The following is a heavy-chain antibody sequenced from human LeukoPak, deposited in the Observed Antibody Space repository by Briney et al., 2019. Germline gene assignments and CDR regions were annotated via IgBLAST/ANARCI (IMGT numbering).Heavy chain of an antibody. D-gene: IGHD2-21*01. V-gene: IGHV3-30*18. CDR1: GFTFSTYG. J-gene: IGHJ4*02. CDR2: ISYDGSNE. Sequence: GGSLRLSCAASGFTFSTYGMHWVRQAPGKGLEWVAVISYDGSNEYYADSVKGRFTTSRDNSKNTLYLQMSSLRAEDTAVYYCAKEFDRGLPDYWGQGTLVTVPS. CDR3: AKEFDRGLPDY.